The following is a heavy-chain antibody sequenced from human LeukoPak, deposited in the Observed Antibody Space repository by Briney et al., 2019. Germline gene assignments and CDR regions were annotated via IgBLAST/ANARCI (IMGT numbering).Heavy chain of an antibody. D-gene: IGHD6-13*01. V-gene: IGHV4-30-2*01. CDR3: ARGFIGSWYYFDY. CDR2: IYHSGST. J-gene: IGHJ4*02. Sequence: SQTLSLTCAVSGGSISSGGYSWSWIRQPPGKGLEWIGYIYHSGSTYYNPSLKSRVTISVDRSKNQFSLKLSSVTAADTAVYYCARGFIGSWYYFDYWGQGTLVTVSS. CDR1: GGSISSGGYS.